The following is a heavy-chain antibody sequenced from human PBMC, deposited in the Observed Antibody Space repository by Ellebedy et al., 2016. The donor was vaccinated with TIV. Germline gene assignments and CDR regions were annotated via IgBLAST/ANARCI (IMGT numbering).Heavy chain of an antibody. J-gene: IGHJ4*02. V-gene: IGHV3-21*01. CDR3: ARDSFLTGYYTFDY. Sequence: GESLKISXAASGFTFSSYSMNWVRQAPGKGLEWVSSISSSSSYIYYADSVKGRFTISRDNAKNSLYLQMNSLRAEDTAVYYCARDSFLTGYYTFDYWGQGTLVTVSS. CDR1: GFTFSSYS. CDR2: ISSSSSYI. D-gene: IGHD3/OR15-3a*01.